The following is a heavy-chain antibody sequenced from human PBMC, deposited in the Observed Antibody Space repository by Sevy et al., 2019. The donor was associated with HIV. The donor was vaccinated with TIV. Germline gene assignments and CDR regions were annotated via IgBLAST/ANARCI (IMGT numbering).Heavy chain of an antibody. D-gene: IGHD3-22*01. V-gene: IGHV3-33*01. CDR2: IWYDGSNK. CDR3: ARDPKADYYDSSGYYLLDYFDY. J-gene: IGHJ4*02. CDR1: GFTFNFHG. Sequence: GGSLRLSCAASGFTFNFHGMHWVRQAPGKGLEWVAVIWYDGSNKYYADSVKGRFTISRDNSKNTLYLQMNSLRAEDTAVYYCARDPKADYYDSSGYYLLDYFDYWGQGTLVTVSS.